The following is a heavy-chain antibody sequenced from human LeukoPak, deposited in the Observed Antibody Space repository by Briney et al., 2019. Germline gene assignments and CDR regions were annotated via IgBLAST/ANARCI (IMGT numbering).Heavy chain of an antibody. V-gene: IGHV3-7*01. CDR2: IKQDGSEK. CDR3: ARKDYGEFYYYYGMDV. Sequence: GGSLRLSCAASGFTFSSYWMSWVRQAPGKGLEWVANIKQDGSEKYYVDSVKGRFTISRDNAKNSLYLQTNSLRAEDTAVYYCARKDYGEFYYYYGMDVWGQGTTVTVSS. D-gene: IGHD4-17*01. CDR1: GFTFSSYW. J-gene: IGHJ6*02.